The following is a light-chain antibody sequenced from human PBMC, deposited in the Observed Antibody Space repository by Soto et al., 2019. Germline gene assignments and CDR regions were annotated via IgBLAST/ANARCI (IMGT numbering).Light chain of an antibody. CDR1: QSVSSSY. V-gene: IGKV3-20*01. CDR3: QQYGKLPRT. Sequence: EIVLTQSPGTLSLSPGERATLSCRASQSVSSSYLAWYQQKPGQAPRLLIFGASRRATGIPDRFSGSGSGTNFTLTISRLEPEDFAVYHCQQYGKLPRTFGQGTKVDIK. J-gene: IGKJ1*01. CDR2: GAS.